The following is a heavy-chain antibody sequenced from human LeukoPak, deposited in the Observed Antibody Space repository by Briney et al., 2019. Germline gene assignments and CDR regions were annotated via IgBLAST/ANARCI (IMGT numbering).Heavy chain of an antibody. Sequence: GASVKVSCKASGYTFTSYYMHWVRQAPGQGLEWMRIINPSGGSTSYAQKFQGRVTMTRDTSTSTVYMELSSLRSEDTAVYYCARGYSSMVRGVNDAFDIWGQGTMVTVSS. J-gene: IGHJ3*02. D-gene: IGHD3-10*01. V-gene: IGHV1-46*01. CDR2: INPSGGST. CDR3: ARGYSSMVRGVNDAFDI. CDR1: GYTFTSYY.